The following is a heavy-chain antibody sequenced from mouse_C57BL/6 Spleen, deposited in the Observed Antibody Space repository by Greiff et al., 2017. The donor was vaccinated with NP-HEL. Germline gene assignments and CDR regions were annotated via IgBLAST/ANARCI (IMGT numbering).Heavy chain of an antibody. CDR2: INPNNGGT. Sequence: VQLQQPGPELVKPGASVKISCKASGYTFTDYNMDWVKQSPGKSLEWIGDINPNNGGTIYNQKFKGKATLTVDKSSSTAYMELRSLTSEDTAVYYCAREAYDYDGYYFDCWGQGTTLTVAS. D-gene: IGHD2-4*01. CDR3: AREAYDYDGYYFDC. J-gene: IGHJ2*01. CDR1: GYTFTDYN. V-gene: IGHV1-18*01.